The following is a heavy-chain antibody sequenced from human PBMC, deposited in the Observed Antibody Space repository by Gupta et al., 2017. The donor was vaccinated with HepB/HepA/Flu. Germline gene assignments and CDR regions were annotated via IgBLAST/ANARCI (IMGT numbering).Heavy chain of an antibody. CDR2: IGFDGSNE. CDR1: GFTFSKYG. V-gene: IGHV3-33*01. D-gene: IGHD3-16*01. CDR3: ARDEVEGPFGVGYFDY. Sequence: QVQLVESGGGVVQPGRSLRLSCAASGFTFSKYGMHWVRQAPGKGMEWVTVIGFDGSNEHYADSVKGRFTVSRDNSKNSLYLQMNSLKAEDTAVYYCARDEVEGPFGVGYFDYWGQGILVTVSS. J-gene: IGHJ4*02.